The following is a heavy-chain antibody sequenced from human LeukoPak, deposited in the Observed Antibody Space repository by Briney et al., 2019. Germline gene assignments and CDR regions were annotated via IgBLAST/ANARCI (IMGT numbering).Heavy chain of an antibody. D-gene: IGHD3-9*01. CDR3: ARTDWFNWFDP. CDR2: ISSSGSTI. J-gene: IGHJ5*02. V-gene: IGHV3-11*01. Sequence: GGSLSLSCAASGFTFSDYYMSWIRQAPGKGLEWVSYISSSGSTIYYADSVKGRFTISRDNAKNSLYLQMNSLRAEDTAVYYCARTDWFNWFDPWGQGTLVTVSS. CDR1: GFTFSDYY.